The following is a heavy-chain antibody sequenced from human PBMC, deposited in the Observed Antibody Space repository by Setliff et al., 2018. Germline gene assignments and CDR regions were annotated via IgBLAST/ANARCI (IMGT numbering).Heavy chain of an antibody. Sequence: SETLSLTCAVYGGSFSTYYWIWIRQPPGKGLEWIGEINHSGSTNYNPSLKSRVTISVDTSKNQFSLKLSSVTAADTAVYYCARVIANCSGGSCYPYYFDYWGQGTLVTV. CDR1: GGSFSTYY. CDR3: ARVIANCSGGSCYPYYFDY. V-gene: IGHV4-34*01. D-gene: IGHD2-15*01. CDR2: INHSGST. J-gene: IGHJ4*02.